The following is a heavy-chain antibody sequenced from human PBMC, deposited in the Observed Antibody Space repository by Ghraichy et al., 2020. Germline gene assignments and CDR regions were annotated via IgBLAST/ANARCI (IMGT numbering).Heavy chain of an antibody. CDR3: AQWGWGRPIDY. J-gene: IGHJ4*02. CDR1: GFTFSTYA. V-gene: IGHV3-23*01. Sequence: GGSLRLSCAASGFTFSTYAMTWVRQAPGKGLEWLSTISGNGDTTYYAETVKGRFTISRDNSKNTLYLQINSLRADDTAVYFCAQWGWGRPIDYWGQGTLVTVSS. D-gene: IGHD3-16*01. CDR2: ISGNGDTT.